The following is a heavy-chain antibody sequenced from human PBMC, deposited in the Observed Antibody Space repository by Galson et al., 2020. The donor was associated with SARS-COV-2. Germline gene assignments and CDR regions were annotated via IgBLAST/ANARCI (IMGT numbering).Heavy chain of an antibody. CDR3: ARDLDTSMVREGYYYFYGMDV. Sequence: QLGESLKISCAASGFIFRNHAMHWVREAPGKGLEWVAVIWYDGGQKYYADSVKGRFTISRDNSKSTVFLQMNSLRPEDTAIYYCARDLDTSMVREGYYYFYGMDVWGQGTTVTVSS. CDR1: GFIFRNHA. CDR2: IWYDGGQK. D-gene: IGHD5-18*01. J-gene: IGHJ6*02. V-gene: IGHV3-33*01.